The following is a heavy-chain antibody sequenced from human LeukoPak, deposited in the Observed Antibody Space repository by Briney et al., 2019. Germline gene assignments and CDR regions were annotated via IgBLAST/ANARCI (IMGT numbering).Heavy chain of an antibody. CDR3: ARARSGKWGFDY. J-gene: IGHJ4*02. CDR2: INHSGSI. D-gene: IGHD1-26*01. CDR1: GGSFSGYY. V-gene: IGHV4-34*01. Sequence: SETLSLTCTVYGGSFSGYYWSWIRQPPGRGLEWIGEINHSGSINYNPSLKSRVTISVDTSKNQFSLKLSSVTAADTAVYYCARARSGKWGFDYWGQGTLVTVSS.